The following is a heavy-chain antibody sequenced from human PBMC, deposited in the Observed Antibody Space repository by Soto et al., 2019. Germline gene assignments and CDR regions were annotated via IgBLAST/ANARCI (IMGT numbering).Heavy chain of an antibody. V-gene: IGHV3-30-3*01. Sequence: QVQLVESGGGVVQPGRSLRLSCAASGFTFSSYAMHWVRQAPGKGLEWVAVISYDGSNKYYADSVKGRFTISRDNSKNTLYLQMNSLRAEDTAVYYCARGLPITMIVVVITEDAFDIWGQGTMVTVSS. J-gene: IGHJ3*02. CDR3: ARGLPITMIVVVITEDAFDI. D-gene: IGHD3-22*01. CDR1: GFTFSSYA. CDR2: ISYDGSNK.